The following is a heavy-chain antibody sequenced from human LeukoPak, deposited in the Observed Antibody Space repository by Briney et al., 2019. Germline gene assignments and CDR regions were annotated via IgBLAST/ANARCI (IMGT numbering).Heavy chain of an antibody. CDR1: GGSFSTFY. D-gene: IGHD3-10*01. Sequence: KPSETPSLTCGVSGGSFSTFYWNWIRQHPGKGLEWIGEINHNGNTNYNPSLKGRVTLSVDKSKNQFSLKLRSVTAADTALYYCATVAIRAEFHFDHWGQGLLVTVSS. V-gene: IGHV4-34*01. CDR2: INHNGNT. CDR3: ATVAIRAEFHFDH. J-gene: IGHJ4*02.